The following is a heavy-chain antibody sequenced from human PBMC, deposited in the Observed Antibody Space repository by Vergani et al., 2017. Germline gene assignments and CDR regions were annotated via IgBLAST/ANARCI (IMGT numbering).Heavy chain of an antibody. V-gene: IGHV4-59*01. Sequence: QVQLQESGPGLVKPSESLSLTCTVSGGSISSYYWSWIRQPPGKGLEWIGYIYYSGSTNYNPSLKSRVTISVDTSKNQFSLKLGSVTAADTAVYYCARDLAESIAVAGTWFDPWGQGTLVTVSS. CDR3: ARDLAESIAVAGTWFDP. J-gene: IGHJ5*02. CDR1: GGSISSYY. CDR2: IYYSGST. D-gene: IGHD6-19*01.